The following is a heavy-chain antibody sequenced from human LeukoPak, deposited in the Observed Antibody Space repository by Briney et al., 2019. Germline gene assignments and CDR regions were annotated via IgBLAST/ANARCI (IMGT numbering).Heavy chain of an antibody. CDR3: ARDGEYCSSTSCYGHYYYYMDV. Sequence: ASVKASCKASGYTFTGYYIHWVRQAPGQGLEWMGRINPNSGGTNYAQKFQGRVTMTRDTSISTAYMELRRLRSDDTAVYYCARDGEYCSSTSCYGHYYYYMDVWGKGITVTVSS. V-gene: IGHV1-2*06. CDR2: INPNSGGT. CDR1: GYTFTGYY. J-gene: IGHJ6*03. D-gene: IGHD2-2*01.